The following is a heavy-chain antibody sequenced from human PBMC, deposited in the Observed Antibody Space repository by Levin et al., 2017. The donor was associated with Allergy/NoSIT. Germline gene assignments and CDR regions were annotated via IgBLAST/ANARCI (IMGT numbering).Heavy chain of an antibody. CDR3: GRGRGGGSIDF. CDR2: IDSGGTTT. CDR1: GFTFGSFW. J-gene: IGHJ4*02. D-gene: IGHD2-15*01. Sequence: GESLKISCAASGFTFGSFWMHWVRQVPGKGLIWVARIDSGGTTTIYADSVKGRFTISRDNAKNKLYLQMDSLRPEDTALYYCGRGRGGGSIDFWGQGTLVTVSS. V-gene: IGHV3-74*01.